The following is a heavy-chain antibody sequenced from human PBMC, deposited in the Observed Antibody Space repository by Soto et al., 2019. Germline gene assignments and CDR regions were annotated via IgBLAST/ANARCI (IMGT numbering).Heavy chain of an antibody. Sequence: GGSLRLSCAVSGFTFSNYDMNWIRQAPGGGLEWIALISGTGFTTYYADPARPRFTISRDNSQGALFLQMDSLTVDDSGIYFGARGGVYWGQGIPVTVSS. CDR2: ISGTGFTT. V-gene: IGHV3-48*03. CDR3: ARGGVY. J-gene: IGHJ4*02. CDR1: GFTFSNYD. D-gene: IGHD2-8*01.